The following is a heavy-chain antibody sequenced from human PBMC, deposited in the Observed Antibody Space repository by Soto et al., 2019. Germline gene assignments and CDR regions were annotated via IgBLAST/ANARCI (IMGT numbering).Heavy chain of an antibody. Sequence: LETLSLTCTVSGGSISSYYWSWIRQSPGKGLEWIGYIYYTGNTKYNPSLESRVTISVDTSKKQFFLKLNSVTPADTAVYYCAGGPYYFGLDVWGQGTTVTVSS. J-gene: IGHJ6*02. CDR3: AGGPYYFGLDV. D-gene: IGHD3-10*01. CDR1: GGSISSYY. CDR2: IYYTGNT. V-gene: IGHV4-59*01.